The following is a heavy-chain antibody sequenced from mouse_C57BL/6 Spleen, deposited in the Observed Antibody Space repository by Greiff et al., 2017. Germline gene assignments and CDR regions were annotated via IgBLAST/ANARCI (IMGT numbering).Heavy chain of an antibody. CDR3: ARLRSFDY. Sequence: QVQLQQSGAELVKPGASVKLSCKASGYTFTSYWMQWVKQRPGQGLEWIGKIDPSDSYTNYNQKFKGKATLTGDTSASTAYMQRSSLTSEDSAVYYCARLRSFDYWGQGTTLTVSS. CDR1: GYTFTSYW. D-gene: IGHD1-1*01. J-gene: IGHJ2*01. CDR2: IDPSDSYT. V-gene: IGHV1-50*01.